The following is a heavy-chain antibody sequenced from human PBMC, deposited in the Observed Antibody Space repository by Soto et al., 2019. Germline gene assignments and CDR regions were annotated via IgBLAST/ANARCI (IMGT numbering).Heavy chain of an antibody. CDR2: ISGSGGTT. Sequence: LRLSCAASGFTFTTRAMSWVRQAPGKGLQWVSGISGSGGTTYYADSVKGRLTISRDNSKNMLYLQMHGLRGEDTAVYYCARLTGIPEIAPLEEDNWGQGTLVTVSS. V-gene: IGHV3-23*01. J-gene: IGHJ4*02. CDR1: GFTFTTRA. D-gene: IGHD1-1*01. CDR3: ARLTGIPEIAPLEEDN.